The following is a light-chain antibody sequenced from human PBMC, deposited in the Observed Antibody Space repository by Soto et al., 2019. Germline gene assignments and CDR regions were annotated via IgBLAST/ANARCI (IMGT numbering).Light chain of an antibody. CDR1: QSISSW. J-gene: IGKJ1*01. CDR3: QHYNSYPEA. CDR2: DAY. Sequence: DIQMTQSPSTLSASVGDRVTITCRASQSISSWLAWYQQKPGKAPKLLIYDAYSLESGTPSRFSGRRSGTEFTLTIASVQPEDFATYYCQHYNSYPEAFGQGTKVDNK. V-gene: IGKV1-5*01.